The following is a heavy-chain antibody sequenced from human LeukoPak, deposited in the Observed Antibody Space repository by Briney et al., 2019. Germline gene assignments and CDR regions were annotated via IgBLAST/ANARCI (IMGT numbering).Heavy chain of an antibody. V-gene: IGHV4-4*07. CDR1: GGSFSSYY. CDR3: ARNQYNRNDGRGFDP. J-gene: IGHJ5*02. Sequence: SGTLSLTCSVSGGSFSSYYWSWIRQPAGKGLEWIGRIYISGSTNYNPSLKRRVTTSVDTTKNQSSLKLSSVTAADTAVYYCARNQYNRNDGRGFDPWGQGTLVTVSS. CDR2: IYISGST. D-gene: IGHD1-14*01.